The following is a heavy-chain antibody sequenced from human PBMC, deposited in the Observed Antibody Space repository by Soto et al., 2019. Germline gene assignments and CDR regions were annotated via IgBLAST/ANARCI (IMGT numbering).Heavy chain of an antibody. V-gene: IGHV3-21*01. D-gene: IGHD1-26*01. CDR1: GFTFSSCS. Sequence: EVQLVESGGGLVKPGGSLRVSCAASGFTFSSCSMHWVRQAPGKGLEWVSSISSDSKYKYYADSVKGRFTISRDNAKNSLYLQMNSLRAEDTAVYYCARDGVGWSREYWGQGTLVTVSS. CDR3: ARDGVGWSREY. CDR2: ISSDSKYK. J-gene: IGHJ4*02.